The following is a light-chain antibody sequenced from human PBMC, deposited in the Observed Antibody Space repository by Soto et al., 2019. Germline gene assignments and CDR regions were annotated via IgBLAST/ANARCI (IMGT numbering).Light chain of an antibody. J-gene: IGLJ2*01. Sequence: QSALTQPPSVSGSPGQSVTISCTGTSSDVGSYNRVSWYQQPPGTAPKLMIYEVSNRPSGVPDRFSGSKSGNTASLTISGLQAEDEADYYCSLYTSNSHVVFGGGTKLTVL. V-gene: IGLV2-18*01. CDR3: SLYTSNSHVV. CDR1: SSDVGSYNR. CDR2: EVS.